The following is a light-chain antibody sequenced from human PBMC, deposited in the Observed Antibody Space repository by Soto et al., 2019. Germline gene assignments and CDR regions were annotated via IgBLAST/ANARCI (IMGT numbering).Light chain of an antibody. CDR1: QSISSW. CDR3: QQYNSYSYT. V-gene: IGKV1-5*03. CDR2: KAS. J-gene: IGKJ2*01. Sequence: DIQMTQSPSTLSASVGDIVTITCRASQSISSWFAWYKKKPGKAPKLLIYKASSLESGVPSRFSGSGSGTEFTLTISSLQPDDFETYYCQQYNSYSYTFGQGTKLEIK.